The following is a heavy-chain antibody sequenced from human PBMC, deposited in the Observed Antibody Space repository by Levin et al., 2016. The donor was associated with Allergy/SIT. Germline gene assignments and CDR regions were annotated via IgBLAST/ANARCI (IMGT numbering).Heavy chain of an antibody. D-gene: IGHD3-22*01. Sequence: WIRQPPGKALEWLALIYWDDDKRYSPSLKSRLTITKATSESQVVLKMTNMDPVDTATYYCAHLPLRYDYEHGWFDPWGPGTLVTVSS. CDR2: IYWDDDK. V-gene: IGHV2-5*02. J-gene: IGHJ5*02. CDR3: AHLPLRYDYEHGWFDP.